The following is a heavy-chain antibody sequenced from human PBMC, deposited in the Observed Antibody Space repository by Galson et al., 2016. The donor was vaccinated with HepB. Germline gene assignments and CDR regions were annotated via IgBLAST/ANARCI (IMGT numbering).Heavy chain of an antibody. D-gene: IGHD1-26*01. V-gene: IGHV3-7*03. Sequence: SLRLSCAASGFIFSRYWMSWVRQAPGKGLEWVANIKQDGSEKYYVDSLKGRFTISRDNAKNSLYLQMNGLRAEDTAVYYCARDPSYSGSYYRGLDYWGQGPLVTVSS. J-gene: IGHJ4*02. CDR1: GFIFSRYW. CDR2: IKQDGSEK. CDR3: ARDPSYSGSYYRGLDY.